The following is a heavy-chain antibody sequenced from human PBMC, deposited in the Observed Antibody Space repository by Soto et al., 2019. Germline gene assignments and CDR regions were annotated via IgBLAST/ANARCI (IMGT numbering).Heavy chain of an antibody. J-gene: IGHJ6*02. V-gene: IGHV4-30-4*01. D-gene: IGHD3-3*01. CDR2: IYYSGST. CDR1: GSSISIGNYH. CDR3: ARDLYYDFWSGYYTGYYYYYGMDV. Sequence: SETLSLTCNVSGSSISIGNYHWSWILQPPGKGLELIGYIYYSGSTYYNPSLKSRVTISVDTSKNQFSLKLSSVTAADTAVYYCARDLYYDFWSGYYTGYYYYYGMDVWGQGTTVS.